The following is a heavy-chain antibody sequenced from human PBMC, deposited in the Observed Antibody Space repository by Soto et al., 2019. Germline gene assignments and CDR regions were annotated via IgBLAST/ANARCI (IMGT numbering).Heavy chain of an antibody. CDR1: GFIFNNYG. J-gene: IGHJ6*02. Sequence: PGGSLRLSCAASGFIFNNYGMHWVRQAPGKGLEWVAVISYDGSNKYYADSVKGRFTISRDNSKNTLDLQMNSLRAEDTAVYYCAKDRFLLGGPFYYGMDVWGQGTTVTVS. D-gene: IGHD3-16*01. V-gene: IGHV3-30*18. CDR2: ISYDGSNK. CDR3: AKDRFLLGGPFYYGMDV.